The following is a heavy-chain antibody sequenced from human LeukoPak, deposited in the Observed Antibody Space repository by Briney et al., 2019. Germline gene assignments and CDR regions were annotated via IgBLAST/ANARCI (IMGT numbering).Heavy chain of an antibody. J-gene: IGHJ4*02. Sequence: SETLSLTCAVYGGSFSGYYWSWIRQPPGKGLEWIGEINHSGSTNYDPSPKSRVTISVDTSKNQFSLKLSSVTAADTAVYYCARGAGWILRYFDYWGQGTLVTVSS. V-gene: IGHV4-34*01. D-gene: IGHD3-9*01. CDR3: ARGAGWILRYFDY. CDR2: INHSGST. CDR1: GGSFSGYY.